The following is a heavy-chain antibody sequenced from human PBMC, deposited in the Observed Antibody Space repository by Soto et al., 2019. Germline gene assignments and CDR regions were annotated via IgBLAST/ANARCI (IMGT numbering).Heavy chain of an antibody. Sequence: SLRLSCAASGFTFSSYAMSWVRQAPGEGLEWVSGISWNSGSIGYAESVKGRFTISRDNAKNTLYLQMSSLRAEDTAVYYCARAPPSRYYVSFQHWGQGTLVTVS. CDR1: GFTFSSYA. V-gene: IGHV3-9*01. CDR2: ISWNSGSI. CDR3: ARAPPSRYYVSFQH. J-gene: IGHJ1*01. D-gene: IGHD3-10*02.